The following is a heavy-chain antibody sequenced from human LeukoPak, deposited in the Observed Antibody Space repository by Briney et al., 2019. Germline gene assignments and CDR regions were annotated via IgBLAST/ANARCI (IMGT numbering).Heavy chain of an antibody. V-gene: IGHV1-46*01. Sequence: ASVKVSCKAFGYTFTTYYIHWVRQAPGQGLEWMGIINPSVGTTKYPDKFQGRVTVTRDTSTSTVYMELSGLGSDDTATYYCTRAQSYCTSTSCSADYWGQGTLVTVSS. CDR2: INPSVGTT. CDR3: TRAQSYCTSTSCSADY. D-gene: IGHD2-2*01. J-gene: IGHJ4*02. CDR1: GYTFTTYY.